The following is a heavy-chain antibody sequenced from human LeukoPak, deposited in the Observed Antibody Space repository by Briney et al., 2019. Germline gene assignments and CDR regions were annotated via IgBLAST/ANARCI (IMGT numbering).Heavy chain of an antibody. V-gene: IGHV1-58*01. Sequence: GASVKVSCKASGFTFTSSAVQWVRPARGQRLEWIGWIVVGSGNTNYAQKFQERVTITRDMSTSTAYMELSSLRSEDTAVYYCAADFYGSGIFDYFDYWGQGTLVTVSS. CDR3: AADFYGSGIFDYFDY. CDR1: GFTFTSSA. CDR2: IVVGSGNT. D-gene: IGHD3-10*01. J-gene: IGHJ4*02.